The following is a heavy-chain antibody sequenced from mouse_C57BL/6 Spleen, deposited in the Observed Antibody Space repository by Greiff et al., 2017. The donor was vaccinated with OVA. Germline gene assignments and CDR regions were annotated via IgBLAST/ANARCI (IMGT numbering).Heavy chain of an antibody. D-gene: IGHD2-2*01. CDR1: GFTFSDYG. CDR2: ISSGSSTI. CDR3: ARRYYGYDGGYFDY. V-gene: IGHV5-17*01. J-gene: IGHJ2*01. Sequence: EVNVVESGGGLVKPGGSLKLSCAASGFTFSDYGMHWVRQAPEKGLEWVAYISSGSSTIYYADTVKGRFTISRDNAKNTLFLQMTSLRSEDTAMYYCARRYYGYDGGYFDYWGQGTTLTVSS.